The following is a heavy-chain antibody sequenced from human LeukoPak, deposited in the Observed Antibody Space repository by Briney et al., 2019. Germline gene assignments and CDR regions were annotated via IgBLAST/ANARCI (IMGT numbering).Heavy chain of an antibody. Sequence: GGSLRLSCAASGFTFSSYSMNWVRQAPGKGLEWVASISSSSSYIYYADSVKGRFTIFRDNAKNSLYLQMNSLRAEDTAVYYRARDCYKCYYYYYMDVWGKGTTVTIS. CDR3: ARDCYKCYYYYYMDV. J-gene: IGHJ6*03. CDR2: ISSSSSYI. D-gene: IGHD5-24*01. V-gene: IGHV3-21*04. CDR1: GFTFSSYS.